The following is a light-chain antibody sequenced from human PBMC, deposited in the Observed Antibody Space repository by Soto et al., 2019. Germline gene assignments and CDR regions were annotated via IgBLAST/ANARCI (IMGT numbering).Light chain of an antibody. CDR1: QSVGSY. CDR2: DAS. V-gene: IGKV3-11*01. Sequence: PGERATLSCMASQSVGSYLAWYQHKPGQAPRLLIYDASNRATGVPARFSGSGSGTDFTLTISSLEPEDFAVYYCQQYNNWPPITFGQGTRLEIK. J-gene: IGKJ5*01. CDR3: QQYNNWPPIT.